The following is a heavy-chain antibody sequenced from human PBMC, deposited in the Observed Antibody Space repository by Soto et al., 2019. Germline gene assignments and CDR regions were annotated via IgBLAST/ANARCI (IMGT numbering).Heavy chain of an antibody. V-gene: IGHV1-2*02. CDR3: ASIGGYCSSTSCSKREDYCYYGMDV. CDR2: INPNSGGT. D-gene: IGHD2-2*01. CDR1: GYTFTGYY. J-gene: IGHJ6*02. Sequence: ASVKVSCKASGYTFTGYYMRWVRQAPGQGLEWMGWINPNSGGTNYAQKFQGRVTMTRDTSISTAYMELSRLRSDDTAVYYCASIGGYCSSTSCSKREDYCYYGMDVWGQGTTVTV.